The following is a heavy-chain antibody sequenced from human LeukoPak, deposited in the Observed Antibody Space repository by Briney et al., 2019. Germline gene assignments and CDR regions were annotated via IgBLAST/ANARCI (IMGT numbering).Heavy chain of an antibody. D-gene: IGHD6-19*01. CDR1: GFIFSTYG. J-gene: IGHJ4*02. CDR3: ARAAGKVDSSGWYDFSSYYFDY. CDR2: IWYDGSNK. Sequence: GGSLRLSCAASGFIFSTYGMHWVRQGPGKGLEWLAVIWYDGSNKYYADSVKGRFTISRDNSKNTLYLQMNSLRADDTAVYYCARAAGKVDSSGWYDFSSYYFDYWGQGTLVTVSS. V-gene: IGHV3-33*01.